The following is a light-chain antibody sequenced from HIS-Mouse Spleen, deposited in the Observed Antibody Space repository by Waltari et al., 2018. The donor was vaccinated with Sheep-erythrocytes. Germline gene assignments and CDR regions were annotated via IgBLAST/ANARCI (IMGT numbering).Light chain of an antibody. CDR3: QAWDSSTVV. Sequence: SYELTQPPSVSVSPGQTASITCSGANLGDQSACWYQQKPGQSPVLVIYQDSKRPSGIPERFSGSNSGNTATLTISGTQAMDEADYYCQAWDSSTVVFGGVTKLTVL. J-gene: IGLJ2*01. CDR1: NLGDQS. CDR2: QDS. V-gene: IGLV3-1*01.